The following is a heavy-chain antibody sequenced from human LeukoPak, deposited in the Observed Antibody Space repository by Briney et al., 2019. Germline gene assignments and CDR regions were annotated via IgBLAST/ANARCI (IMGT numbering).Heavy chain of an antibody. CDR2: INPSGGST. D-gene: IGHD3-16*01. V-gene: IGHV1-46*01. CDR1: GYTFTSYY. J-gene: IGHJ3*02. Sequence: GASVKVSCKASGYTFTSYYMHWVRQAPGQGLEWMGIINPSGGSTSYAQKFQGRVTMTRDMSTSTVYMELSSLRSEDTAVYYCARRGSRDAFDIWGQGTMVTVSS. CDR3: ARRGSRDAFDI.